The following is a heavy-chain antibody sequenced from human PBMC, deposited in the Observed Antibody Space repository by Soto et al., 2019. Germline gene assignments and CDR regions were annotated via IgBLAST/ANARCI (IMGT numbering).Heavy chain of an antibody. CDR3: ARVGALHDYYYGMDV. D-gene: IGHD4-4*01. Sequence: SVKVSCKASGGTLSSYAISWVRQAPGQGLEWMGGIIPIFGTANYAQKFQGRVTITADESTSTAYMELSSLRSEDTAVYYCARVGALHDYYYGMDVWGQGTTVTVSS. CDR2: IIPIFGTA. CDR1: GGTLSSYA. J-gene: IGHJ6*02. V-gene: IGHV1-69*13.